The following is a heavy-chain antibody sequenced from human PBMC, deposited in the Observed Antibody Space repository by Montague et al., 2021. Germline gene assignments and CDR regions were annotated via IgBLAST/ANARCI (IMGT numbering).Heavy chain of an antibody. CDR3: ARYEVASSRSSIDY. CDR2: IDSSSSYI. Sequence: SPRLSCAASGFTFSYYSMLWVRQAPGQGLQWVSSIDSSSSYIFYVDSLKGRFTISRDNAKNSLSLQINSLRADDTDVYYCARYEVASSRSSIDYWGRGTLVTVSS. J-gene: IGHJ4*02. D-gene: IGHD6-6*01. V-gene: IGHV3-21*01. CDR1: GFTFSYYS.